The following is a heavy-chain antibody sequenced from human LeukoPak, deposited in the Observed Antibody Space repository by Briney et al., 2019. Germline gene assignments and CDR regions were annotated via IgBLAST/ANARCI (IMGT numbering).Heavy chain of an antibody. CDR1: GGSISTYY. V-gene: IGHV4-59*01. CDR3: ARGASGTLYDAFDI. D-gene: IGHD1-26*01. Sequence: KPSETLSLTCTVSGGSISTYYWSWIRQPPGEGLEWIGSIYYSGTTNSNPSLKSRATISVDTSKNHLSLKVSSVTAADTAVYYCARGASGTLYDAFDIWGQGTMVTVSS. J-gene: IGHJ3*02. CDR2: IYYSGTT.